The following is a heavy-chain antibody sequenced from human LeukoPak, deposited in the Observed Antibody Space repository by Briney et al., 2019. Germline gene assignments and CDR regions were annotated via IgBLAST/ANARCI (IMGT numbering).Heavy chain of an antibody. Sequence: PGGSLRLSCAASGFTFSSYSMNWVRQAPGKGLEWVSYISSSSSTIYYADSVKGRFTFSRDNAKNSLYLQMNSLRAEDTAVYYCAKDGLAYSGYDYVYYYYGMDVWGQGTTVTVSS. CDR2: ISSSSSTI. D-gene: IGHD5-12*01. V-gene: IGHV3-48*01. CDR3: AKDGLAYSGYDYVYYYYGMDV. CDR1: GFTFSSYS. J-gene: IGHJ6*02.